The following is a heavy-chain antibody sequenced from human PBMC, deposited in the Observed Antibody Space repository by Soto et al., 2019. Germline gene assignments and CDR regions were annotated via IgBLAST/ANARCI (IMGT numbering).Heavy chain of an antibody. CDR2: IYPGDSDT. CDR3: ARRGERWLQFLDY. Sequence: GESLKISGKGSGYSFTSYWIGWVRQMPGKGLELMGIIYPGDSDTRYSPSFQGQVTISADKSISTAYLQWSSLKASDTAMYYCARRGERWLQFLDYWGQGALVTVSS. CDR1: GYSFTSYW. V-gene: IGHV5-51*01. D-gene: IGHD5-12*01. J-gene: IGHJ4*02.